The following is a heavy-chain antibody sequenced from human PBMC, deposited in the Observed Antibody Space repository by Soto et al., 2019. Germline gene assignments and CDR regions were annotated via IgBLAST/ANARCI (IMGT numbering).Heavy chain of an antibody. J-gene: IGHJ6*02. CDR2: IYHSGST. CDR1: GYSISSGYY. CDR3: ARTVRGGAVFYYYYGMDV. V-gene: IGHV4-38-2*01. Sequence: PSETLSLTCAVSGYSISSGYYWGWIRQPPGKGLEWIGSIYHSGSTYYNPSLKSRVTISVDTSKNQFSLKLSSVTAADTAVYYCARTVRGGAVFYYYYGMDVWGQGTTVTVSS. D-gene: IGHD1-26*01.